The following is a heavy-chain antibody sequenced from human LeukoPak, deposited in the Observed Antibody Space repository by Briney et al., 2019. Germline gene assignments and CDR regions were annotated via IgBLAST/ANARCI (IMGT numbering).Heavy chain of an antibody. CDR1: GFTFFSYG. J-gene: IGHJ4*02. V-gene: IGHV3-30*02. CDR3: AKGRHGYSGYEYPY. D-gene: IGHD5-12*01. CDR2: IWYDGSNK. Sequence: GGSLRLSCAASGFTFFSYGMHWVRPAQGKGLEWVAFIWYDGSNKYYADSVKGRFTITRDNSKNTLYLQMSSLRADDTAMYYCAKGRHGYSGYEYPYWGQGTLVTVSS.